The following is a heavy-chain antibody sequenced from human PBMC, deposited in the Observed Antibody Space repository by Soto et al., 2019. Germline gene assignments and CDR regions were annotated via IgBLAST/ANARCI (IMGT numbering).Heavy chain of an antibody. V-gene: IGHV1-69*13. CDR2: IIPIFGTA. CDR1: GGTFGSYA. D-gene: IGHD3-16*01. Sequence: GASVKVSCKASGGTFGSYARSWVRQAPGQGLEWMGGIIPIFGTANYAQKFQGRVTITADESRSTAYMELSSLRSEDTAVYYCARDWSHDYVWGSPLLAWFDPWGQGTPVTSPQ. CDR3: ARDWSHDYVWGSPLLAWFDP. J-gene: IGHJ5*02.